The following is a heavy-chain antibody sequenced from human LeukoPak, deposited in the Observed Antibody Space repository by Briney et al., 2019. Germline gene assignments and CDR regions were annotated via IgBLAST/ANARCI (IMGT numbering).Heavy chain of an antibody. J-gene: IGHJ4*02. D-gene: IGHD6-19*01. CDR1: GGSIASSSNY. Sequence: PSETLSLTCTVSGGSIASSSNYWVWIRQPPGKGLEWIGNIYYSGITYYNPSLTSRVTISVDTSKNQFSLKLSSVTAADTAVYYCARGKIYSSGWYRAQGYFDCWGQGTLVTVSS. CDR3: ARGKIYSSGWYRAQGYFDC. V-gene: IGHV4-39*07. CDR2: IYYSGIT.